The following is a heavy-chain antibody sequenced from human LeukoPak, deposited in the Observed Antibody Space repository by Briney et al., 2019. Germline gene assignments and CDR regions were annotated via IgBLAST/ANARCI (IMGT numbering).Heavy chain of an antibody. Sequence: AGRSLRLSCAASGFTFSDYAMHWVRQAPGKGLEWVAVISYDGNYKYSADSMKGRFTVSRDNSKNMLYLQMNSLRPEDTAVYYCARDPLTDCSGGSCYSGGFDPWGQGTLVTVSS. V-gene: IGHV3-30-3*01. CDR3: ARDPLTDCSGGSCYSGGFDP. CDR1: GFTFSDYA. J-gene: IGHJ5*02. D-gene: IGHD2-15*01. CDR2: ISYDGNYK.